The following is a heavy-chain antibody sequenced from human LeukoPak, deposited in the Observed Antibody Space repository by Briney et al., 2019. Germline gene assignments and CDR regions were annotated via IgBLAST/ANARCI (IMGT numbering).Heavy chain of an antibody. J-gene: IGHJ6*02. Sequence: GGSLRLSCVASGLTFSNYWMSWVRQAPGKGLEWVANIKEDGSEKYYVDSVKGRFTISRDNSKNTLYLQMNSLRAEDTAVYYCARGPLWFGELLDYYYGMDVWGQGTTVTVSS. CDR3: ARGPLWFGELLDYYYGMDV. CDR1: GLTFSNYW. V-gene: IGHV3-7*01. CDR2: IKEDGSEK. D-gene: IGHD3-10*01.